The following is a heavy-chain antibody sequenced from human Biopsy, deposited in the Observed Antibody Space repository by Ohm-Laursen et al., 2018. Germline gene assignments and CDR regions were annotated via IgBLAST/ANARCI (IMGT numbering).Heavy chain of an antibody. CDR1: GFTFSNDW. V-gene: IGHV3-74*01. CDR2: INSDGSRI. D-gene: IGHD2-21*01. CDR3: AGAMSIVAD. J-gene: IGHJ4*02. Sequence: GSLRLSCSASGFTFSNDWMSWVRQAPGKGLEWVSSINSDGSRITYADSVKGRFTISRDNAKNTLYLQMNSLTAEDTAVYYCAGAMSIVADWGQGTLVTVSS.